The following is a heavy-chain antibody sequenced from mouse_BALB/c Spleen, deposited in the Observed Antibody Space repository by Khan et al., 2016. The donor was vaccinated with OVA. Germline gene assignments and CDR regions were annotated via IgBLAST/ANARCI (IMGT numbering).Heavy chain of an antibody. CDR3: ARLEDI. CDR1: GFSLTSYG. Sequence: QVQLQQSGPGLVAPSQSLSITCTVSGFSLTSYGVHWVRQPPGKGLEWLGVIWAGGSTNYHSALMSRLSISKDNSKSQVFLKMNRLQTEDTAMYYCARLEDIWGQGTTLTVSS. D-gene: IGHD1-3*01. V-gene: IGHV2-9*02. J-gene: IGHJ2*01. CDR2: IWAGGST.